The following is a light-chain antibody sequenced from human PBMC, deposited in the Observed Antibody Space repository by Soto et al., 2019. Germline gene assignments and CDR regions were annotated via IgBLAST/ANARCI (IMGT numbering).Light chain of an antibody. J-gene: IGKJ2*01. CDR3: QQSYSGPYT. V-gene: IGKV1-39*01. Sequence: DVQMTQSPSSLSVSVGDRVTITCRASHSISNYLNWYQQEPGRAPKLLVYAASNLQRGVPSRFSGSGSGTDFTLTISSLQPGDFATYYCQQSYSGPYTFGQGTKLEIK. CDR1: HSISNY. CDR2: AAS.